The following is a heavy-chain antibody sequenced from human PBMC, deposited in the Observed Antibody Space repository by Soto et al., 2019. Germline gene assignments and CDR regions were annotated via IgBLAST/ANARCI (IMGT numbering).Heavy chain of an antibody. J-gene: IGHJ4*02. CDR2: TKPDGSEK. D-gene: IGHD2-21*01. CDR1: GFTFSNYW. V-gene: IGHV3-7*05. CDR3: ARQKLLLNQDLLAY. Sequence: PGGSLRLSCAASGFTFSNYWMNWVRQAPGKGLEWVANTKPDGSEKYYVDSVKGRFTISRDNTKNSLYLHMNSLRAEDTAVYYWARQKLLLNQDLLAYSGQGSLVIVSS.